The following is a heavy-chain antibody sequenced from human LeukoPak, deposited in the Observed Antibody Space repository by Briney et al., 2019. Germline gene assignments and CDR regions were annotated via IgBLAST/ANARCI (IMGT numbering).Heavy chain of an antibody. CDR3: ARRALRSLTFDY. D-gene: IGHD3-16*01. J-gene: IGHJ4*02. Sequence: SVKVSCKASGYTFTSYDINWVRQATGQGLEWMGWMNPNSGNTGYAQKFQGRVTMTRNTSISTAYMELSSLRSEDTAVYYCARRALRSLTFDYWGQGTLVTVSS. CDR1: GYTFTSYD. CDR2: MNPNSGNT. V-gene: IGHV1-8*01.